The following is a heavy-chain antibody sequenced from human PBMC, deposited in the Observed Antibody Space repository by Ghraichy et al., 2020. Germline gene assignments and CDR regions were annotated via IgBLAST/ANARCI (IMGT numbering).Heavy chain of an antibody. Sequence: GGSLRLSCDASGFTFSDYWMHWVRQAPGKGLVWVSRVDEGARITDYADSVRGRFTISRDNAKNTLYLHMNSLRVEDTAMYFCVRDLAGRGGYWGQGTLVTVSS. V-gene: IGHV3-74*01. CDR2: VDEGARIT. D-gene: IGHD6-19*01. CDR3: VRDLAGRGGY. CDR1: GFTFSDYW. J-gene: IGHJ4*02.